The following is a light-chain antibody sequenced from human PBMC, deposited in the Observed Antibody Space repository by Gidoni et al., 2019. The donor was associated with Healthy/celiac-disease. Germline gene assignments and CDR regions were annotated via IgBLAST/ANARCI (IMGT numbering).Light chain of an antibody. CDR1: SSDVGGYNY. Sequence: SVSGSPGQSITISCTGTSSDVGGYNYVSWYQQHPGKAPKLMIYDVSNRPSGVSNRFSGSKSGNTASLTISGLQAEDEADYYCSSYTSSSTLVFGGGTKLTVL. CDR3: SSYTSSSTLV. J-gene: IGLJ3*02. CDR2: DVS. V-gene: IGLV2-14*04.